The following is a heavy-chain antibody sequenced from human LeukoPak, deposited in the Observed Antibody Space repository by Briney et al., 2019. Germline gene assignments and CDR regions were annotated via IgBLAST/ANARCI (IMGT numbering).Heavy chain of an antibody. J-gene: IGHJ5*02. CDR2: INPNSGGT. CDR3: ARRRPIFGKEVHWFDP. CDR1: GYTFTGYY. D-gene: IGHD3-3*01. Sequence: WASVKISCKASGYTFTGYYMHWVRQAPGQGLEWMGWINPNSGGTNYAQKFQGRVTMTRDTSISTAYMELSRLRSDDTAVYYCARRRPIFGKEVHWFDPWGQGTLVTVSS. V-gene: IGHV1-2*02.